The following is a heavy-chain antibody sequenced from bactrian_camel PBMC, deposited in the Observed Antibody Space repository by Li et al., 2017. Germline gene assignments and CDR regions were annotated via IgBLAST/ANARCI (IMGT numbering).Heavy chain of an antibody. CDR1: TTYGRYC. V-gene: IGHV3S55*01. CDR3: AAVGLYAGGGWCNTPGY. CDR2: ISRGGRA. D-gene: IGHD1*01. Sequence: HVQLVESGGGSVQAGDSLRLSCRVAQTTTYGRYCLAWFRQAPGHPREAVAAISRGGRASVVDSVKGRFTIFKDNAKDTLYLQMNDLKPEDTAMYQCAAVGLYAGGGWCNTPGYWGQGTQVTVS. J-gene: IGHJ6*01.